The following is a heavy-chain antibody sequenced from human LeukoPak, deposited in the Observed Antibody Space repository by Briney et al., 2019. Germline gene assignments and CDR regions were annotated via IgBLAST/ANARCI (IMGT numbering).Heavy chain of an antibody. CDR3: ARGAGYYDFWSGYYRGRESSFGGPSSLTKPYYFDY. CDR1: GGSFSGYY. D-gene: IGHD3-3*01. J-gene: IGHJ4*02. CDR2: INHSGST. V-gene: IGHV4-34*01. Sequence: SETLSLTCAVYGGSFSGYYWSWIRQPPGKGLEWIGEINHSGSTNYNPSLKSRVTISVDTSKNQFSLKLSSVTAADTAVYYCARGAGYYDFWSGYYRGRESSFGGPSSLTKPYYFDYWGQGTLVTVSS.